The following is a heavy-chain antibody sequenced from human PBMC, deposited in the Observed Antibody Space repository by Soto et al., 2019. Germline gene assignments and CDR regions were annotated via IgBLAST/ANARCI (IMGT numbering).Heavy chain of an antibody. V-gene: IGHV3-9*01. D-gene: IGHD2-21*01. CDR1: GFTFHDYV. CDR2: ITWDGADV. Sequence: EVQLVESGGGLVQPGGSLRLSCVASGFTFHDYVMLWVRQAPGKGLEWVSAITWDGADVNYADSVRGRFTISRDNAKNSLYLQMTSLRPEDTAFYYCAKGRARPATIPKSLQNWGQGALVTVSS. J-gene: IGHJ1*01. CDR3: AKGRARPATIPKSLQN.